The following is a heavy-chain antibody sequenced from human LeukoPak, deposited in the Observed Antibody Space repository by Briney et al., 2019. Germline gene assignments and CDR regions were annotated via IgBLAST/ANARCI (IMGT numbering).Heavy chain of an antibody. V-gene: IGHV3-33*01. D-gene: IGHD2-21*02. CDR1: GFTFRSYG. Sequence: GESLRRSCAASGFTFRSYGIHRVRQAPGKGLEWVAVVWYDGSKKYYADSVKGRFTISRDNSKNTLYLQINSLRAEDTAVYYCARDCSGGDCPDYYFDYWGRGTLVTVSS. CDR2: VWYDGSKK. CDR3: ARDCSGGDCPDYYFDY. J-gene: IGHJ4*02.